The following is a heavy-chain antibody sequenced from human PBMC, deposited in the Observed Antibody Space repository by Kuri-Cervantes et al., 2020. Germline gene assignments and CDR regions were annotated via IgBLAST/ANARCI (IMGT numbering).Heavy chain of an antibody. Sequence: SVKVSCKASGGTFSSYAISWVRQAPGQGLEWMGGIIPIFGTANYAQKFQGRVTITADESTSTAYMELSSLRAEDTAVYYCAKVLDDYGDFVSNFDYWGQGTLVTVSS. V-gene: IGHV1-69*13. D-gene: IGHD4-17*01. CDR3: AKVLDDYGDFVSNFDY. CDR1: GGTFSSYA. CDR2: IIPIFGTA. J-gene: IGHJ4*02.